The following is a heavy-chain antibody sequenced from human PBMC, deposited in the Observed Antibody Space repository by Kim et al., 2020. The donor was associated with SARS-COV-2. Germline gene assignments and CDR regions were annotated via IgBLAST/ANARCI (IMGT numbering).Heavy chain of an antibody. D-gene: IGHD1-26*01. Sequence: NPTLTRRVTISVDTSKSQFSLKLSSVTAADTAVYYCARLSVGATAGGFDYWGQGTLVTVSS. J-gene: IGHJ4*02. V-gene: IGHV4-59*08. CDR3: ARLSVGATAGGFDY.